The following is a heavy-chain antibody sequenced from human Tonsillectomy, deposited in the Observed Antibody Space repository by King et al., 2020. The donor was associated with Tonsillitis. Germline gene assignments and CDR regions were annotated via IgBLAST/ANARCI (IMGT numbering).Heavy chain of an antibody. D-gene: IGHD6-19*01. Sequence: VQLVESGGGLIQPGGSLRLPCAASGFTVSSNYMSWVRQAPGKGLEWVSVIHSGGNTYYADAVKGRFTHSRDNSKNTLYLQMNSLRAEDTAVYYCARGRMGSGWYRGAFDIWGQGTMVTVSS. CDR1: GFTVSSNY. J-gene: IGHJ3*02. CDR3: ARGRMGSGWYRGAFDI. V-gene: IGHV3-53*01. CDR2: IHSGGNT.